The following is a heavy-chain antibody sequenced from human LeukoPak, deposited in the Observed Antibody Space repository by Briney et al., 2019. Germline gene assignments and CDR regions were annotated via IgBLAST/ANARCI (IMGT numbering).Heavy chain of an antibody. D-gene: IGHD6-13*01. J-gene: IGHJ4*02. CDR2: INPNSGGT. Sequence: ASVKVSCKASGYTFSGYYMHWVRQAPGQGLEWMGWINPNSGGTNYAQKFKGRVTMTRDTSLRTAYMELSRPRSDDTAVYYSARGYGIAAAGMRYSFDYWGQGTLVTVSS. CDR3: ARGYGIAAAGMRYSFDY. V-gene: IGHV1-2*02. CDR1: GYTFSGYY.